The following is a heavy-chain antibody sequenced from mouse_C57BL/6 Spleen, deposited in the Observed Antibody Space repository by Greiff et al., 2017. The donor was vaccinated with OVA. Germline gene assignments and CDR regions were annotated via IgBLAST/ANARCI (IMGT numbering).Heavy chain of an antibody. CDR1: GFTFTDYY. Sequence: EVKLVESGGGLVQPGGSLSLSCAASGFTFTDYYMSWVRQPPGKALEWLGFIRNKANGYTTEYSASVKGRFTISRDNSQSILYLQMNALRAEDSATYYGARWGLGGVFDYWGQGTTLTVSS. J-gene: IGHJ2*01. D-gene: IGHD3-3*01. CDR2: IRNKANGYTT. CDR3: ARWGLGGVFDY. V-gene: IGHV7-3*01.